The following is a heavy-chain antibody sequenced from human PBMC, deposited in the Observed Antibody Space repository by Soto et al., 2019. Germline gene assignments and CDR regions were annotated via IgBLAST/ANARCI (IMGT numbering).Heavy chain of an antibody. CDR2: ISPYNGNT. Sequence: QVELVQSGPEVKKPGASVKVSCKASGYSFSNSGFSWMRQAPGQGLEWMGWISPYNGNTNYAQKFQGRLSKTRDTSTTTAFMELTTLRSDDTAVYYCARDEYNKGRKWLNPWGQGTLVTVTS. CDR1: GYSFSNSG. J-gene: IGHJ5*02. D-gene: IGHD1-20*01. V-gene: IGHV1-18*01. CDR3: ARDEYNKGRKWLNP.